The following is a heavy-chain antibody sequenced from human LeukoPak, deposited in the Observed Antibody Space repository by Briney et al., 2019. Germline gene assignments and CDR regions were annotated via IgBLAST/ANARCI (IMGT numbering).Heavy chain of an antibody. V-gene: IGHV3-66*01. Sequence: SGGSLRLSCAASGFTFSSMNWVRQAPGRGLEWLSVIYSGDKTSYADSVKDRFTISRDISKNMVYLQMNNLRAEDTAVYYCARDRKYLYYGMEVWGQGTTVTVSS. CDR3: ARDRKYLYYGMEV. D-gene: IGHD3-10*01. J-gene: IGHJ6*02. CDR1: GFTFSS. CDR2: IYSGDKT.